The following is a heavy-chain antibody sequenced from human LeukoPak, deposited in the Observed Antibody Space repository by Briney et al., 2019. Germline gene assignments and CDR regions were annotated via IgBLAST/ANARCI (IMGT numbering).Heavy chain of an antibody. CDR2: ISGSGGST. CDR1: GFTFSSYA. D-gene: IGHD6-13*01. V-gene: IGHV3-23*01. Sequence: GSLRLSCAASGFTFSSYAMSWVRQAPGKGLEWVSAISGSGGSTYYAGSVKGRFTISRDNSKNTLYLQMNSLRAEDTAVYYCAKNVEASSSWYRGDWFDPWGQGTLVTVSS. CDR3: AKNVEASSSWYRGDWFDP. J-gene: IGHJ5*02.